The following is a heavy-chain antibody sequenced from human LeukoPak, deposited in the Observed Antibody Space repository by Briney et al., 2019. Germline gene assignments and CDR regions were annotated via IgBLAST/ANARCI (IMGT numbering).Heavy chain of an antibody. CDR1: GFTVSSNY. CDR3: ARVRSGSYSAFDI. J-gene: IGHJ3*02. V-gene: IGHV3-53*01. CDR2: IYSGGST. Sequence: GGSLRLSCAASGFTVSSNYMSWVRQAPGKGLEWVSVIYSGGSTYYADSVKGRFTISRGNSKNTLYLQMNRLRAEDTAVYYCARVRSGSYSAFDIWGQGTMVTVSS. D-gene: IGHD1-26*01.